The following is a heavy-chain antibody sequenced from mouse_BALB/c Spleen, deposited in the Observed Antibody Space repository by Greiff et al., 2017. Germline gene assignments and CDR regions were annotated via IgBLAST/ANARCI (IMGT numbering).Heavy chain of an antibody. V-gene: IGHV1-5*01. J-gene: IGHJ1*01. D-gene: IGHD2-1*01. Sequence: EVQLQQSGTVLARPGASVKMSCKASGYTFTSYWMHWVKQRPGQGLEWIGAIYPGNSDTSYNQKFKGKAKLTAVTSTSTAYMELSSLTNEDSAVYYCTRDYGNYGTLRYFDVWGAGTTVTVSS. CDR2: IYPGNSDT. CDR1: GYTFTSYW. CDR3: TRDYGNYGTLRYFDV.